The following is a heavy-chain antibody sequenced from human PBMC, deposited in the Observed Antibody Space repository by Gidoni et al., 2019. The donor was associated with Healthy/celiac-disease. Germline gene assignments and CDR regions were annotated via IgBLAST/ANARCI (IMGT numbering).Heavy chain of an antibody. CDR1: GFTFSSYG. Sequence: VQLVESGGGVVQPGGSLRPSCAASGFTFSSYGMHWVRQAPGKGLEWVAVISYDGSNKYYADSVKGRFTISRDNSKNTLYLQMNSLRAEDTAVYYCAKDRYYDSSGVDYWGQGTLVTVSS. V-gene: IGHV3-30*18. J-gene: IGHJ4*02. CDR3: AKDRYYDSSGVDY. D-gene: IGHD3-22*01. CDR2: ISYDGSNK.